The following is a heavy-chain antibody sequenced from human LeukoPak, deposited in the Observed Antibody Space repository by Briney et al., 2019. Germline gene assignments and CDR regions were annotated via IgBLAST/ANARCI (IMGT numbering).Heavy chain of an antibody. CDR3: ARFIAVAGTFYYGMDV. CDR1: GGSISSYY. J-gene: IGHJ6*02. D-gene: IGHD6-19*01. Sequence: SETLSLTCTVSGGSISSYYWSWIRQPPGKGLEWIGYIYYSGSTYYNPSLKSRVTISVDTSKNQFSLKLSSVTAADTAVYYCARFIAVAGTFYYGMDVWGQGSTVTVSS. CDR2: IYYSGST. V-gene: IGHV4-59*01.